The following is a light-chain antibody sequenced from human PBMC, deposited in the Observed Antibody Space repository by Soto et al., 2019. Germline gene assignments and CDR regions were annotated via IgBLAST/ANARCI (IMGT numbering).Light chain of an antibody. CDR2: EVS. Sequence: QSALTQPPSASGSPGQSVTISCTGTSSDVGGYNYVSWYQQHPGKAPKLMIYEVSKRPSGVADRFSGSKSGNTASLTVSGHQAEDEADYCCSSYAGSNPVVFGGGTKLTVL. CDR1: SSDVGGYNY. J-gene: IGLJ2*01. CDR3: SSYAGSNPVV. V-gene: IGLV2-8*01.